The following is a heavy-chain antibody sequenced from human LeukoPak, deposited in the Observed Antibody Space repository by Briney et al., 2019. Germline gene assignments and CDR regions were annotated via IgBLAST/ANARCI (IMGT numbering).Heavy chain of an antibody. D-gene: IGHD3-10*01. CDR2: TNHSGST. CDR3: ARDPRSHYYGSGSLFHFDY. Sequence: PSETLSLTCAVYGGSFTGYYWSWIRQPPGKGLEWIGETNHSGSTNYNPSLKSRVTISVDTSKNQFSLKLSSVTAADTAVYYCARDPRSHYYGSGSLFHFDYWGQGALVTVSS. J-gene: IGHJ4*02. V-gene: IGHV4-34*01. CDR1: GGSFTGYY.